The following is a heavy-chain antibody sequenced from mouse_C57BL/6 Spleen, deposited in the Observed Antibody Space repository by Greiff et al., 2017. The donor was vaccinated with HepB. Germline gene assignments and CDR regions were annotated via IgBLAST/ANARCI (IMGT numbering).Heavy chain of an antibody. CDR2: INPGSGGT. D-gene: IGHD1-1*01. V-gene: IGHV1-54*01. J-gene: IGHJ2*01. CDR3: ARSGLLLRDFDY. Sequence: QVQLKESGAELVRPGTSVKVSCKASGYAFTNYLIEWVKQRPGQGLEWIGVINPGSGGTNYNEKFKGKATLTADKSSSTAYMQLSSLTSEDSAVYFCARSGLLLRDFDYWGQGTTLTVSS. CDR1: GYAFTNYL.